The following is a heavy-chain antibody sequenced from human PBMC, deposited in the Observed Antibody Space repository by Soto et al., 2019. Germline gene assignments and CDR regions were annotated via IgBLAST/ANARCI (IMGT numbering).Heavy chain of an antibody. CDR3: AREKSISWVYTPYGSGSPLDY. V-gene: IGHV3-21*01. CDR1: GFTFSSYS. J-gene: IGHJ4*02. D-gene: IGHD3-10*01. CDR2: ISSSSSYI. Sequence: EVQLVESGGGLVKPGGSLRLSCAASGFTFSSYSMNWVRQAPGKGLEWVSSISSSSSYIYYADSVKGRFTISRDNAKNSLYLQINSLRAEDTAVYYCAREKSISWVYTPYGSGSPLDYWGQGTLVTVSS.